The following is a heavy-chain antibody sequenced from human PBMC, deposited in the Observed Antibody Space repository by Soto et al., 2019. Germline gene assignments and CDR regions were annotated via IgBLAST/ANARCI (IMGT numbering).Heavy chain of an antibody. Sequence: SETLSLTCTVSGGSISSYCWSWFRQPPGKGLEWIGYMYNTGSTIYNPSLKSRVTISVDTSKNQFSLKLNSVTAADTAVYYCARDLWGYCGADCYPLDVWGQGTTVTVSS. V-gene: IGHV4-59*01. D-gene: IGHD2-21*02. CDR1: GGSISSYC. J-gene: IGHJ6*02. CDR3: ARDLWGYCGADCYPLDV. CDR2: MYNTGST.